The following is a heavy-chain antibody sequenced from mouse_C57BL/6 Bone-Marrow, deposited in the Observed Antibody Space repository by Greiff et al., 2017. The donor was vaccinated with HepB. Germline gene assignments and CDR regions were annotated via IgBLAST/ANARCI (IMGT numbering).Heavy chain of an antibody. CDR2: IWSGGST. V-gene: IGHV2-2*01. J-gene: IGHJ3*01. CDR3: ASSTVVEAWFAY. CDR1: GFSLTSYG. Sequence: VNLVESGPGLVQPSQSLSITCTVSGFSLTSYGVHWVRQSPGKGLEWLGVIWSGGSTDYNAAFISRLSISKDNSKSQVFFKMNSLQADDTAIYYCASSTVVEAWFAYWGQGTLVTVSA. D-gene: IGHD1-1*01.